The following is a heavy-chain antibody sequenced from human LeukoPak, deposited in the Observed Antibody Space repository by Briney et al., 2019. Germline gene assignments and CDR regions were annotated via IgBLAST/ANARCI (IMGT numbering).Heavy chain of an antibody. V-gene: IGHV4-34*01. J-gene: IGHJ4*02. CDR1: GGSFSGYY. Sequence: SETPSLTCAVYGGSFSGYYWSWIRQPPGKGLEWIGEINHSGSTNYNPSLKSRVTISVDTSKNQFSLKLSSVTAADTAVYYCASPGAAGTDWGQGTLVTVSS. CDR3: ASPGAAGTD. CDR2: INHSGST. D-gene: IGHD6-13*01.